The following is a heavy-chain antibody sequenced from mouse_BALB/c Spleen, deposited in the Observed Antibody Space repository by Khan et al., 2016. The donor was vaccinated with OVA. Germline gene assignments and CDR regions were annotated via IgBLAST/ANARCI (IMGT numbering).Heavy chain of an antibody. V-gene: IGHV1-4*01. CDR3: VRDGAYHRNDGWFAY. Sequence: QVQLKESGAELARPGASVQMSCKASGYTFTSYTIHWIQERPGQGLEWIGNINPSNGYTNYNQTFKDKATLTTDKSSTTAYLQLSSLTSDDSAVYNCVRDGAYHRNDGWFAYWGQGTLGTVSA. J-gene: IGHJ3*01. D-gene: IGHD2-14*01. CDR1: GYTFTSYT. CDR2: INPSNGYT.